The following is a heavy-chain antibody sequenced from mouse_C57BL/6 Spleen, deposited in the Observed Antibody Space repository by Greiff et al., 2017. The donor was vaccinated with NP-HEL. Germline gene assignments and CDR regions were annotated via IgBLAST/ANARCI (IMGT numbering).Heavy chain of an antibody. Sequence: EVQLVESGGGLVKPGGSLKLSCAASGFSFSDYGLHWVRQAPEKGLEWVAYISSCRSTIYYADTVKGRFTISRDNAKNTLFLQMTSLRSEDTAMYYCARDYGPFAYWGKGTLVTVSA. V-gene: IGHV5-17*01. CDR3: ARDYGPFAY. CDR1: GFSFSDYG. J-gene: IGHJ3*01. D-gene: IGHD1-1*02. CDR2: ISSCRSTI.